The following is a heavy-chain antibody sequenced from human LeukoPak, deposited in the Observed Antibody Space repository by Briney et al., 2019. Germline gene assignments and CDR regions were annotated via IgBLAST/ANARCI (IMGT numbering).Heavy chain of an antibody. CDR2: INPSGGRT. CDR1: GYTFTSDY. D-gene: IGHD3-3*01. Sequence: ASVKVSCKASGYTFTSDYIHWVRQAPGQGLEWLGIINPSGGRTTYGQNFQGRVTMTRDTSTSTVYMELSRLRSEDTAVYYCARGSRFLDYWGQGTLVTVSS. V-gene: IGHV1-46*01. CDR3: ARGSRFLDY. J-gene: IGHJ4*02.